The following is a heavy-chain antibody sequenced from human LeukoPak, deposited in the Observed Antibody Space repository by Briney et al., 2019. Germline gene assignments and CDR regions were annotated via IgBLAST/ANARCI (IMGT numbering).Heavy chain of an antibody. D-gene: IGHD3-22*01. Sequence: GGSLRLSCAASGFTFSSYAISWVRQAPGKGLEWVSAISGSGGSTYYADSVKGRFTISRDNSKNTLYLQMNSLRAEDTAVYYCAKGRQFSGYSDYWGQGTLVTVSS. J-gene: IGHJ4*02. CDR3: AKGRQFSGYSDY. CDR1: GFTFSSYA. V-gene: IGHV3-23*01. CDR2: ISGSGGST.